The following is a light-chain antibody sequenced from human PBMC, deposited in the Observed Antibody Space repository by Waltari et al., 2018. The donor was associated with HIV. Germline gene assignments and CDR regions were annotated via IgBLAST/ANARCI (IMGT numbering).Light chain of an antibody. V-gene: IGLV2-14*01. CDR2: EVN. CDR1: SSDIGIYNY. J-gene: IGLJ2*01. CDR3: TSDTTRSTVI. Sequence: QSALTQPASVSGSPGQSITISCTGTSSDIGIYNYVSWYQQHPGKAPKLLIYEVNNRPSGVSVRFSGSKSGNTASLSISGLQAEDEADYYCTSDTTRSTVIFGGGTSVTVL.